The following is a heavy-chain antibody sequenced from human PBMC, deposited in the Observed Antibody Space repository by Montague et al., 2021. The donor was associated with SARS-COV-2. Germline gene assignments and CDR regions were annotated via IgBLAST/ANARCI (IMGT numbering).Heavy chain of an antibody. CDR1: GGSTGNDY. V-gene: IGHV4-59*01. J-gene: IGHJ4*02. CDR2: IFYTGST. D-gene: IGHD2-15*01. CDR3: ARAQNICFIANCVNYFDL. Sequence: SETLSLTCAVSGGSTGNDYWTWIRQYTGEGLQWIGYIFYTGSTKFNPSLKSRVSMSLDTSKNHFSLRLSAVTAADTARYYCARAQNICFIANCVNYFDLWGLGALVTVSS.